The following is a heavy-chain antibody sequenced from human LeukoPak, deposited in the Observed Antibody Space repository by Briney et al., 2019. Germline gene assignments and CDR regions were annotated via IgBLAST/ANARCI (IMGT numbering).Heavy chain of an antibody. D-gene: IGHD3-16*02. CDR1: GYTFTSYG. J-gene: IGHJ4*02. CDR3: ARALMITFGGVIVNGPYYFDY. CDR2: ISACNGNT. V-gene: IGHV1-18*04. Sequence: ASVKVSCKASGYTFTSYGISWVRQAPGQGLEWMGWISACNGNTNYAQKLQGRVTMTTDTSTSTAYMELRSLRSDDTAVYYCARALMITFGGVIVNGPYYFDYWGQGTLVTVSS.